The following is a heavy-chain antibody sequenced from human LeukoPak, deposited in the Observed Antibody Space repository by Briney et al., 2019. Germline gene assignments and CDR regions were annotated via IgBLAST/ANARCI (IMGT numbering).Heavy chain of an antibody. D-gene: IGHD3-22*01. Sequence: GGSLRLSCAASGFTFSSYAMSWVRQAPGKGLEWVSAIIGSGGSTYYAGSVKGRFTISRDNSKNTLYLQMNSLRAEDTAVYYCAKDDYYDSNYFDYWGQGTLVTVSS. V-gene: IGHV3-23*01. CDR1: GFTFSSYA. J-gene: IGHJ4*02. CDR3: AKDDYYDSNYFDY. CDR2: IIGSGGST.